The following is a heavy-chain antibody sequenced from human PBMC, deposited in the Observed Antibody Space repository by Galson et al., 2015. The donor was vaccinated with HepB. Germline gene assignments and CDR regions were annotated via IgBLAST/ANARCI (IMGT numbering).Heavy chain of an antibody. Sequence: SLRLSCAASGFTFSSYTMHWVRQAPGKGLEWVAVISYDGINKYYADSVKGRFTISRDNSKNTLYLQMNSLRAEDTAVYYCARGLNSGYDFRIDYWGQGTLVTVSS. D-gene: IGHD5-12*01. CDR1: GFTFSSYT. V-gene: IGHV3-30-3*01. J-gene: IGHJ4*02. CDR2: ISYDGINK. CDR3: ARGLNSGYDFRIDY.